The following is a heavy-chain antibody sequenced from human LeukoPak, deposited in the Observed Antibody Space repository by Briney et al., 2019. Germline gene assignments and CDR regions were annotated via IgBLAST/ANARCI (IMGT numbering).Heavy chain of an antibody. D-gene: IGHD2-2*01. CDR1: GYSFSTYW. J-gene: IGHJ4*02. CDR2: IHSGDSNT. CDR3: ARHRKRYCSSTSCHETYYFDY. V-gene: IGHV5-51*01. Sequence: GESLKISCVGSGYSFSTYWIAWARQMPGKGLEWMGIIHSGDSNTVYSPSFQGHVTISADKSISTAYLQWGSLKASDTAMYYCARHRKRYCSSTSCHETYYFDYWGQGTLVTVSS.